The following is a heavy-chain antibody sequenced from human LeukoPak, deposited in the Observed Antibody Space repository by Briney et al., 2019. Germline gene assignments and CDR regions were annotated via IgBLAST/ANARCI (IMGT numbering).Heavy chain of an antibody. D-gene: IGHD2-2*01. J-gene: IGHJ3*02. CDR3: ARESIVVVPTTMDDASDI. CDR2: IKQDGSEQ. CDR1: GSTFSGYC. V-gene: IGHV3-7*01. Sequence: GGSLRLSCAASGSTFSGYCMHWVRQAPGKGLEWVANIKQDGSEQFYLDSVKGRFTISRDNAKNALYLQMHSLRVEDTAVYYCARESIVVVPTTMDDASDIWGQGTMVTVSS.